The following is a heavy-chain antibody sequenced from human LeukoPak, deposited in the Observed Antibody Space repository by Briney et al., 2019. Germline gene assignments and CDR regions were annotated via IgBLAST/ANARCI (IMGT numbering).Heavy chain of an antibody. CDR1: GYTFTSYD. D-gene: IGHD3-16*01. Sequence: GASVTVSCTASGYTFTSYDINWVRQATGQGLEWMGWMSPNSGDTGYAQEFQGRLTMTRDTSISTAYMELSSLRSEDTAVYYCVRTPPNWGADYWAREPWSPSPQ. V-gene: IGHV1-8*01. CDR2: MSPNSGDT. J-gene: IGHJ4*02. CDR3: VRTPPNWGADY.